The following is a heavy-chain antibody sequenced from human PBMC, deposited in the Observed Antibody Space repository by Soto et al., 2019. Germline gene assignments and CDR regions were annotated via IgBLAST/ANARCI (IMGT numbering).Heavy chain of an antibody. CDR3: ARHTQSDILTGYYKQRTYYYGMDV. CDR2: IDPSDSYT. V-gene: IGHV5-10-1*01. Sequence: ESLKISCKGSGYSFTSYWISWVRQMPGKGLEWMGRIDPSDSYTNYSPSFQGHVTISADKSISTAYLQWSSLKASDTAMYYCARHTQSDILTGYYKQRTYYYGMDVWGQGTTVTVSS. J-gene: IGHJ6*02. CDR1: GYSFTSYW. D-gene: IGHD3-9*01.